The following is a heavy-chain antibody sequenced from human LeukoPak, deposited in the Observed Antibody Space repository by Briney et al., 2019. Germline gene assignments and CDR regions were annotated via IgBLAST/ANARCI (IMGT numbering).Heavy chain of an antibody. Sequence: PGGSLRLSCAASGFTFSSYWMHWVRQAPGKGLVWVSRINTDGSSTSYADSVKGRFTISRDNAKNTLYLQINSLRAEDTAVYYCTKGLYYGSSPNDYWGQGTLVTVSS. CDR2: INTDGSST. J-gene: IGHJ4*02. D-gene: IGHD6-6*01. CDR1: GFTFSSYW. V-gene: IGHV3-74*01. CDR3: TKGLYYGSSPNDY.